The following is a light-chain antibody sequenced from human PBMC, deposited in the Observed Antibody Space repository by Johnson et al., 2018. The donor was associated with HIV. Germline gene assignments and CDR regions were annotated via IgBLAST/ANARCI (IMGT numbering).Light chain of an antibody. CDR1: SSNIGNNY. CDR2: DNY. Sequence: QSVLTQPPSVSAAPGQKVTISCSGSSSNIGNNYVSWYQQLPGTAPKLLIYDNYKRPSGIPDRFSGSKSGTSATLDITGLQTGDEADYYCGTLDSSLSAYVFGTGTKVTVL. J-gene: IGLJ1*01. V-gene: IGLV1-51*01. CDR3: GTLDSSLSAYV.